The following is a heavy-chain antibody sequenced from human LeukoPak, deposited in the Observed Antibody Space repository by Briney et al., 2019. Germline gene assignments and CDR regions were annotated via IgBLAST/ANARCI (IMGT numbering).Heavy chain of an antibody. CDR2: IIPVFGTP. V-gene: IGHV1-69*01. J-gene: IGHJ4*02. D-gene: IGHD1-26*01. CDR3: ASPRGSWTPGLYYFHY. Sequence: GSSVKVSCKASGGTFSSYAISWVRQAPGQGLEWMGGIIPVFGTPKYAQKFQGRVTITADESTSTANMELSSLRSEDTAVYYCASPRGSWTPGLYYFHYWGQGTLVTVSS. CDR1: GGTFSSYA.